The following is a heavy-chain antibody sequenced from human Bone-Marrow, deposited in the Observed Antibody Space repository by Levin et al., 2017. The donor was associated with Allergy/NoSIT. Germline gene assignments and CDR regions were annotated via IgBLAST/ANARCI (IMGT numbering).Heavy chain of an antibody. CDR3: ARDYNTGTGTQGWSWFDP. CDR1: GGSISSYY. D-gene: IGHD1-1*01. CDR2: IYTSGST. J-gene: IGHJ5*02. V-gene: IGHV4-4*07. Sequence: SQTLSLTCTVSGGSISSYYWSWIRQPAGKGLEWIGRIYTSGSTNYNPSLKSRVTMSVDTSKNQFSLKLSSVTAADTAVYYCARDYNTGTGTQGWSWFDPWGQGTLVTVSS.